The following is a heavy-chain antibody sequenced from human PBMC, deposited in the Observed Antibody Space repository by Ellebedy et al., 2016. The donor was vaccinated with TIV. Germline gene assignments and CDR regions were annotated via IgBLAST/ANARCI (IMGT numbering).Heavy chain of an antibody. Sequence: GESLKISCVASGFTFSTSWMHWVRQASGKGLVWVSRIKTDGSYTTYADSVKGRFTISRDNAKNTRYLQMNSLRTEDTAVYYCAAKGSGYFDLWGRGTLVTVSS. CDR1: GFTFSTSW. J-gene: IGHJ2*01. V-gene: IGHV3-74*01. D-gene: IGHD2-15*01. CDR2: IKTDGSYT. CDR3: AAKGSGYFDL.